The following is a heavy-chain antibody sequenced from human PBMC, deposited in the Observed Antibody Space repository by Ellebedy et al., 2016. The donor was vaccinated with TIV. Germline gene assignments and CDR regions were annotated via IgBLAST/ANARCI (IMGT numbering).Heavy chain of an antibody. CDR3: ARESFPLTPSLRAFDI. CDR1: GFTFSSYA. CDR2: ISYDGSNK. J-gene: IGHJ3*02. Sequence: GESLKISXAASGFTFSSYAMHWVRQAPGKGLEWVAVISYDGSNKYYADSVKGRFTISRDNSKNTLYLQMNSLRAEDTAVYYCARESFPLTPSLRAFDIWGQGTMVTVSS. D-gene: IGHD2/OR15-2a*01. V-gene: IGHV3-30-3*01.